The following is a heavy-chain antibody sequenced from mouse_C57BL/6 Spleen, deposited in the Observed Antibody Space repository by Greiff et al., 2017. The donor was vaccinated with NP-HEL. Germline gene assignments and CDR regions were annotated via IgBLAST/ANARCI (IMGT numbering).Heavy chain of an antibody. D-gene: IGHD1-1*01. Sequence: QVQLQQSGAELVKPGASVQLSCKASGYTFTSYWMHWVKQRPGRGLEWIGRIDPNSGGTKYNEKFKSKATLTVDKPSSTAYMQRSSLTSEESAVYYCARGGGYGSEYFGYWGQGTTLTVSS. CDR1: GYTFTSYW. CDR3: ARGGGYGSEYFGY. J-gene: IGHJ2*01. V-gene: IGHV1-72*01. CDR2: IDPNSGGT.